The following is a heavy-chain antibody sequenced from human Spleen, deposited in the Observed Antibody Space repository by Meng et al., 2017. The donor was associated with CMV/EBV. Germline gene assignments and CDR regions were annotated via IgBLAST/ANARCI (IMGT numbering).Heavy chain of an antibody. CDR1: GGYIKNWF. V-gene: IGHV4-4*07. CDR2: VYINDNT. CDR3: ASGSPGAHDY. Sequence: QGQLPGPGPGLVKPSETLSLTCTVSGGYIKNWFWSWTRQPAGKKLEWIGRVYINDNTNYNPSFRSRVIMSVDASNNQFSLKLTSVTAADTAVYYCASGSPGAHDYWGQGTLVTVSS. J-gene: IGHJ4*02. D-gene: IGHD1-26*01.